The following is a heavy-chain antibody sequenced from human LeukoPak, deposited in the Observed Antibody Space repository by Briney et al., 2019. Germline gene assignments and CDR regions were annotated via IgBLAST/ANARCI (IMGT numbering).Heavy chain of an antibody. CDR1: GYTFTGYY. CDR3: ATDHCTRTNCYEDYYHGMDV. Sequence: ASVKVSCKASGYTFTGYYIHWMRQAPGQGLEWMGWINSNRGNTNYPQKFQGRVTMTRDTSISTAYMELSRLRSDDAAVYYCATDHCTRTNCYEDYYHGMDVWGQGTTVTVSS. D-gene: IGHD2-2*01. CDR2: INSNRGNT. V-gene: IGHV1-2*02. J-gene: IGHJ6*02.